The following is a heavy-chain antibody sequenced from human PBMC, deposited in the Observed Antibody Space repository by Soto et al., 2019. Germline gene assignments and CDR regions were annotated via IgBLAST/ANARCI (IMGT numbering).Heavy chain of an antibody. CDR2: IYPGDSDT. J-gene: IGHJ5*02. CDR3: ASQLHDSSSYCEP. D-gene: IGHD3-22*01. Sequence: GESLKISCKGCGYSFTSYWIGWVRQMPGKGLEWMGIIYPGDSDTRYSPSFQGQVTISADKSISSAYLQWSSLQASDTAMYYCASQLHDSSSYCEPWGQGTMVTASS. CDR1: GYSFTSYW. V-gene: IGHV5-51*01.